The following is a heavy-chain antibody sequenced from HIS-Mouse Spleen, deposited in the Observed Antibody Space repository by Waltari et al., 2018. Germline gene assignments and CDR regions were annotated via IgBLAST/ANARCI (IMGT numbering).Heavy chain of an antibody. Sequence: QVQLQQWGAGLLKPSETLSPTCAVYGGSFSGSYWSWIRQPPGKGLELIVEINHSGSTNYNPSLKSRVTISVDTSKNQFSLKLSSVTAADTAVYYCARMGPASGSYGDYWGQGTLVTVSS. CDR3: ARMGPASGSYGDY. D-gene: IGHD1-26*01. CDR1: GGSFSGSY. J-gene: IGHJ4*02. CDR2: INHSGST. V-gene: IGHV4-34*01.